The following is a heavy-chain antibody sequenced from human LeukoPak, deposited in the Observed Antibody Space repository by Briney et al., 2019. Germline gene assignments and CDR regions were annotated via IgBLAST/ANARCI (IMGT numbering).Heavy chain of an antibody. Sequence: PGGSLRLSCASSGSTFSFSWMPWVRQAPGKGLVWVSRINNDGRSTSYAGSVKGRFTISRDNAKNTLYLQMNSLRAEDTAVYYCAGDNEYCTGGTCRLQYWGQVALVTVSS. V-gene: IGHV3-74*01. D-gene: IGHD2-8*02. CDR3: AGDNEYCTGGTCRLQY. CDR1: GSTFSFSW. CDR2: INNDGRST. J-gene: IGHJ4*02.